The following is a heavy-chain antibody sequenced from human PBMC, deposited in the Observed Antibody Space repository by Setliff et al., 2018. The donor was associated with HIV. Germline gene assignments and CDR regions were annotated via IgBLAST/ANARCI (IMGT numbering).Heavy chain of an antibody. CDR1: GGSFSGYY. J-gene: IGHJ6*03. CDR3: ARASTGYSSIWYRNGLTYYSYMDV. V-gene: IGHV4-34*01. D-gene: IGHD6-13*01. Sequence: SETLSLTCAVYGGSFSGYYWSWIRQPPGKGLEWIGEINHSGSTNYNPSLKSRVSMSVDASKNQFSLRLSSVTAADTAVFYCARASTGYSSIWYRNGLTYYSYMDVWGRGTKVTVSS. CDR2: INHSGST.